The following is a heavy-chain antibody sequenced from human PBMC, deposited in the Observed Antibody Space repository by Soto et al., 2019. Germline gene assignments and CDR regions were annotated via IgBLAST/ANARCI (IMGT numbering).Heavy chain of an antibody. CDR2: IYYSGST. V-gene: IGHV4-39*01. CDR3: ARLPYSSSWDYFDY. CDR1: GGSISSSSYY. D-gene: IGHD6-13*01. J-gene: IGHJ4*02. Sequence: QLQLQESGPGLVKPSETLSLTCTVSGGSISSSSYYWGWIRQPPGKGLEWIGSIYYSGSTYYNPSLRTRVTISVDTSKNQFSLKLSSVTAADTAVYYCARLPYSSSWDYFDYWGQGTLVTVSS.